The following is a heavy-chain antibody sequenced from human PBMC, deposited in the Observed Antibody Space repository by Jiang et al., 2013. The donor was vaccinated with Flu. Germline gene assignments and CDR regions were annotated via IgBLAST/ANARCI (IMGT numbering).Heavy chain of an antibody. V-gene: IGHV1-69*01. CDR2: IIPIFGTA. CDR3: ATTTLDRSYGFSYYYGMDV. CDR1: GGTFSSYA. Sequence: SGAEVKKPGSSVKVSCKASGGTFSSYAISWVRQAPGQGLEWMGGIIPIFGTANYAQKFQGRVTITADESTSTAYMELSSLRSEDTAVYYCATTTLDRSYGFSYYYGMDVWGQGTTVTVSS. D-gene: IGHD5-18*01. J-gene: IGHJ6*02.